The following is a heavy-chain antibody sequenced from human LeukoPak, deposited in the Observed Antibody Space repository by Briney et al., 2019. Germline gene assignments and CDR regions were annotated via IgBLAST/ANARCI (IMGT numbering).Heavy chain of an antibody. CDR3: ARVTVVTRAFDI. CDR2: ICHSGST. D-gene: IGHD4-23*01. J-gene: IGHJ3*02. Sequence: SETLSLTCAVSGGSISSGGYSWSWIRQPPGKGLEWIGYICHSGSTYYNPYLKSRVTITVDRSKNQFSLEQTSVTAADTAVYYCARVTVVTRAFDIWGQGTMVTVSS. CDR1: GGSISSGGYS. V-gene: IGHV4-30-2*01.